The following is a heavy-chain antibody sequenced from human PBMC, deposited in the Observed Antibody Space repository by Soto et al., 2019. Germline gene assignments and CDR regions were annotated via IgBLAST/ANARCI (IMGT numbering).Heavy chain of an antibody. D-gene: IGHD3-10*01. J-gene: IGHJ6*03. CDR2: SNDSGAI. V-gene: IGHV4-34*01. CDR3: ARGLILWFGELSRRGGYYYYMDV. CDR1: GGSFSGYQ. Sequence: QVQLQQWGAGLLKPSETLSLTCAVYGGSFSGYQWGWIRQTPGKGLEWSGGSNDSGAINYNPSLTSRVTILVDSPKKQISLRLSSVTAADTAVYYCARGLILWFGELSRRGGYYYYMDVWGKGTTVTVSS.